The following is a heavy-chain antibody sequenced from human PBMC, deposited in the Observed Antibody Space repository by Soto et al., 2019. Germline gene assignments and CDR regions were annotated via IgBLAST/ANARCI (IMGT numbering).Heavy chain of an antibody. J-gene: IGHJ4*02. CDR2: IKQDGSEK. D-gene: IGHD6-19*01. V-gene: IGHV3-7*04. CDR3: AGGTGWLIDY. CDR1: GFTFSSYW. Sequence: EVQLMESGRGLVQPGGSLRLSCAGSGFTFSSYWMNWVRQAPGKGLEWVANIKQDGSEKYYVDSVKGRFSISRDNAQNSMYLQMNSLRAEDTAVYYCAGGTGWLIDYWGQGTLVTVSS.